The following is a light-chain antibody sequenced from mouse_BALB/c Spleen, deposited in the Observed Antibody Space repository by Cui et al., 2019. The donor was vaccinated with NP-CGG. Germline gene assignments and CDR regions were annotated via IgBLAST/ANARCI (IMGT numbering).Light chain of an antibody. CDR3: ALWYSNHWV. V-gene: IGLV1*01. Sequence: QAVVTQESAPTTSPGETVTLTCRSSTGTVTTSNYANWFQEKPDHLFTGLIGGTNNRVPGVPARFSGSLIGDKAALTITGAQTEDEAIYFCALWYSNHWVFGGGTKLTVL. J-gene: IGLJ1*01. CDR2: GTN. CDR1: TGTVTTSNY.